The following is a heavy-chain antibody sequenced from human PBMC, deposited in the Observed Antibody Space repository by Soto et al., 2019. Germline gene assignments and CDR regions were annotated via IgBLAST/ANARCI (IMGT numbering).Heavy chain of an antibody. CDR3: ARPGGQRFQLDY. V-gene: IGHV4-34*01. Sequence: PSETLSLTCAVYGGSFSGYYWSWIRQPPGKGLEWIGEINHSGSTNYNPSLKSRVTISVDTSKNQFPLKLSSVTAADTAVYYCARPGGQRFQLDYCGQGTLVIVSS. D-gene: IGHD6-25*01. CDR2: INHSGST. CDR1: GGSFSGYY. J-gene: IGHJ4*02.